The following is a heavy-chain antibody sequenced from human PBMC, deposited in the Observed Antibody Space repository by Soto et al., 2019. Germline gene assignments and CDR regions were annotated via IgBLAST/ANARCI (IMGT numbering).Heavy chain of an antibody. CDR3: ARVKGGSGSYSYYYYYYGMDV. J-gene: IGHJ6*02. Sequence: SETLSLTCTVSGGSISSYYWSWIRQPPGKGLEWIGYIYYSGSTNYNPSLKSRVTISVDTSKNQFSLKLSSVTAADTAVYYCARVKGGSGSYSYYYYYYGMDVWGQGTTVTVS. D-gene: IGHD3-10*01. V-gene: IGHV4-59*01. CDR2: IYYSGST. CDR1: GGSISSYY.